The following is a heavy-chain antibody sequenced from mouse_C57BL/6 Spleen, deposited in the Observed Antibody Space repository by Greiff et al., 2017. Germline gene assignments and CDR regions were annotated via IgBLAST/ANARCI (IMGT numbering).Heavy chain of an antibody. CDR2: IYPGSGNT. CDR1: GYSFTSYY. Sequence: VQLQQSGPELVKPGASVKISCKASGYSFTSYYIHWVKQRPGRGLEWIGWIYPGSGNTKYNEKFKGKATLTADTSSSTAYMQLSSLTSEDSAVYYCARSYYYGSSWDAMDYWGQGTSVTVSS. J-gene: IGHJ4*01. V-gene: IGHV1-66*01. CDR3: ARSYYYGSSWDAMDY. D-gene: IGHD1-1*01.